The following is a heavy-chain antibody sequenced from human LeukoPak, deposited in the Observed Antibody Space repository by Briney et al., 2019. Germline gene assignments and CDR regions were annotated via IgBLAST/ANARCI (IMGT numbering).Heavy chain of an antibody. D-gene: IGHD4-23*01. V-gene: IGHV4-59*12. CDR1: GGSISSYY. Sequence: SETLSLTCTVSGGSISSYYWSWIRQPPGKGLEWIGYIYYSGSTNYNPSLKSRVTISVDTSKNQFSLKLSSVTAADTAVYYCARGITVVTPSYFDYWGQGTLVTVSS. J-gene: IGHJ4*02. CDR2: IYYSGST. CDR3: ARGITVVTPSYFDY.